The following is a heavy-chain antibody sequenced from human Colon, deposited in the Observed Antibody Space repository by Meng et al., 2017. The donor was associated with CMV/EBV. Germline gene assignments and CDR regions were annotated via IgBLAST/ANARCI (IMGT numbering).Heavy chain of an antibody. CDR2: MKPNSGDT. J-gene: IGHJ4*02. V-gene: IGHV1-8*01. CDR3: ARGIPDF. CDR1: VYPFTSNA. Sequence: SFHLSCKASVYPFTSNAIHWVRQATGQGLEWLGWMKPNSGDTGYAPNFQGRITMTRNTSINTAYMELRSLTNEDTAIYYCARGIPDFWGQGTLVTVSS. D-gene: IGHD3/OR15-3a*01.